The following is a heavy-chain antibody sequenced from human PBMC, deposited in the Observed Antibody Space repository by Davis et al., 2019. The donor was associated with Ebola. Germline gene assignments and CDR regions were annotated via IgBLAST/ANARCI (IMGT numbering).Heavy chain of an antibody. V-gene: IGHV3-30*02. CDR3: ARWPPLRVWYYGMDV. D-gene: IGHD2-15*01. CDR2: IRYDGSNK. CDR1: GFTFSSYG. Sequence: GESLKISCAASGFTFSSYGMHWVRQAPGKGLEWVAFIRYDGSNKYYADSVKGRFTISRDNAKNSLYLQMNSLRDEDTAVYYCARWPPLRVWYYGMDVWGQGTTVTVSS. J-gene: IGHJ6*02.